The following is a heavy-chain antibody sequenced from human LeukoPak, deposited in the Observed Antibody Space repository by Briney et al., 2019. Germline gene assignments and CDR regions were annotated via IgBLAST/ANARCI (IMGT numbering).Heavy chain of an antibody. CDR1: GFTFSSYA. CDR3: ARAIPSPYCGGDCYSGAFDY. J-gene: IGHJ4*02. CDR2: ISYDGSNK. Sequence: PRRSLRLSCAASGFTFSSYAMHWVRQAPGKGLEWVAVISYDGSNKYYADSVKGRFTISRDNSKNTLYLQMNSLRAEDTAVYYCARAIPSPYCGGDCYSGAFDYWGQGTLVTVSS. V-gene: IGHV3-30*04. D-gene: IGHD2-21*02.